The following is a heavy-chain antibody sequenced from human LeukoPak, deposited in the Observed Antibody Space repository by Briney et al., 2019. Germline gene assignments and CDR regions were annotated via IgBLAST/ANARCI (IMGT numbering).Heavy chain of an antibody. J-gene: IGHJ3*02. V-gene: IGHV3-21*06. CDR3: ARGRWLQGGFGAFEI. CDR2: ISSSDGFT. CDR1: GFTFSDFS. Sequence: PGGSLRLSCVGSGFTFSDFSINWVRQAPGKGLEWVSSISSSDGFTYYADSIKGRFTISRDNAKNSVYLQMNSLRPEDTALYYCARGRWLQGGFGAFEIWGRGAMVTVSS. D-gene: IGHD5-24*01.